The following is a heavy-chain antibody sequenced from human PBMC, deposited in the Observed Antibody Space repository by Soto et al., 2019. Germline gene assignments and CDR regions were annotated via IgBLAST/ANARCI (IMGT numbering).Heavy chain of an antibody. J-gene: IGHJ4*02. CDR1: GFTFSSYA. Sequence: QVQLVESGGGVVQPGRSLRLSCAASGFTFSSYAMHWVRQAPGKGLEWVAVISYDGSNKYYADSVKGRFTISRDNSKNTLYLQMNSLRAEDTAVYYCARGPGIAVAGTGGYFAYWGQGTLVTVSS. CDR2: ISYDGSNK. CDR3: ARGPGIAVAGTGGYFAY. D-gene: IGHD6-19*01. V-gene: IGHV3-30-3*01.